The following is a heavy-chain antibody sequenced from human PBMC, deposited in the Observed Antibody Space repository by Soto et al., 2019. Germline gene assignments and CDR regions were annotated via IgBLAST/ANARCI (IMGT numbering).Heavy chain of an antibody. CDR2: IYYSGST. V-gene: IGHV4-39*01. CDR1: GGSISSSSYY. CDR3: ATHSKKDCFDR. Sequence: PSETLSLTCTVSGGSISSSSYYWGWIRQPPGKGLEWIGSIYYSGSTYYNPSLKSRGTISLDTSNNQFSLNLSSMTAADTSVYYCATHSKKDCFDRWGQGTLVTFSS. J-gene: IGHJ5*02.